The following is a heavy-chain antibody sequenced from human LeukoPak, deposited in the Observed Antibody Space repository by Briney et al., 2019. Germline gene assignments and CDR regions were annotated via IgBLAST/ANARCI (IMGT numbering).Heavy chain of an antibody. CDR1: GGSISSYY. CDR2: IYISGST. D-gene: IGHD6-13*01. CDR3: ASQYSSRGPGLDY. J-gene: IGHJ4*02. V-gene: IGHV4-59*12. Sequence: SETLSLTCTVSGGSISSYYWSWIRQPPGKGLEWIGYIYISGSTNYKSSLKSRVTISVDTSKNQFSLKLSSVPAADTAVYYCASQYSSRGPGLDYWGQGTLVTVSS.